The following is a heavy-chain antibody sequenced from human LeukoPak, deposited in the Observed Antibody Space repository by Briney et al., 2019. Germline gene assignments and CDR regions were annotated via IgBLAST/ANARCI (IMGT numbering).Heavy chain of an antibody. CDR2: IIPIFGTA. CDR1: GGTFSSYA. D-gene: IGHD1-26*01. Sequence: ASVKVTCKASGGTFSSYAISWVRQAPGQGLEWMGGIIPIFGTANYAQKFQGRVTITADKSTSTAYMELNSLRSEDTAVYYCARGVGATFTVFDYWGRGTLVTVSS. V-gene: IGHV1-69*06. CDR3: ARGVGATFTVFDY. J-gene: IGHJ4*02.